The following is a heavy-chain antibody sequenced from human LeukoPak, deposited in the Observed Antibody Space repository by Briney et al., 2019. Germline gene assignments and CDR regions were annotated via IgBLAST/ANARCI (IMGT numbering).Heavy chain of an antibody. D-gene: IGHD3-22*01. Sequence: GGSLRLSCTASGFTFSSYAMNWVRQAPGKGLEWVSGIGAGGTFTYYADSVRGRFTISRDNSRNTLYLQMNSLRADDTAVYYCAKARGTVVPPFDYWGQGTLVTVSS. CDR3: AKARGTVVPPFDY. J-gene: IGHJ4*02. CDR2: IGAGGTFT. CDR1: GFTFSSYA. V-gene: IGHV3-23*01.